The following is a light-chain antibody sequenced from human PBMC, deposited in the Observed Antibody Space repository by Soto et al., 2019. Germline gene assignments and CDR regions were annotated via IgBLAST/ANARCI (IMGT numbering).Light chain of an antibody. V-gene: IGKV1-33*01. Sequence: DSQMTQSKYSMSESWLDRVTINCCASQSISNYLNWYQQKPGKAPKLLIYDASNLETGVPSRFSGSGSGTDFTFTISSLQPEDIATYYCQQYDNLPLTLGGGTKVDI. CDR1: QSISNY. J-gene: IGKJ4*01. CDR3: QQYDNLPLT. CDR2: DAS.